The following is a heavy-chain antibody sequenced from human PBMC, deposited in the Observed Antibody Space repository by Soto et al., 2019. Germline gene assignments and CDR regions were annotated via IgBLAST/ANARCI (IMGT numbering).Heavy chain of an antibody. J-gene: IGHJ4*02. V-gene: IGHV4-59*01. Sequence: QVQLQESGPGLVKPSETLSLTCTVSGGSISSYYWSWIRQPPGKGLEWIGYIYYSGSTNYNPSLKGRVTISVDSSNNQFSLKLSSVTSADTAVYYCARLGYCSGGSCYSVPYYFDYGGQGTLVTVSS. CDR1: GGSISSYY. CDR2: IYYSGST. D-gene: IGHD2-15*01. CDR3: ARLGYCSGGSCYSVPYYFDY.